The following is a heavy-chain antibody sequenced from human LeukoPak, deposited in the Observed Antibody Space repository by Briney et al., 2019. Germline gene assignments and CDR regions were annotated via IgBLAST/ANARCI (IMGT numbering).Heavy chain of an antibody. J-gene: IGHJ4*02. CDR2: ISSSGRTI. Sequence: GGSLRLSSAASGVSFTSYRMNWVRQAPGRGLEWISYISSSGRTIYYADSVEGRFTISRDNAKKSLYLQMNNLRAEDTAVYYCAREDTSGLYYIDFWGQGTLVTVSS. CDR3: AREDTSGLYYIDF. V-gene: IGHV3-48*01. CDR1: GVSFTSYR. D-gene: IGHD5-18*01.